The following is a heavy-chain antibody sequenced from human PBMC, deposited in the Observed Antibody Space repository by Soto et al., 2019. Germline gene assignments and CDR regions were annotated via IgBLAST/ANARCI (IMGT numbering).Heavy chain of an antibody. D-gene: IGHD3-9*01. V-gene: IGHV5-51*01. CDR1: GYNFNNYW. Sequence: GESLKISCKASGYNFNNYWIGWVRQMPGKGLEWMGIIYPSDSDTRYNPSFQGQVTISADKSTNTAYLQWSSLKASDTAMYYCAKQYDILTGYLFNWFDPWGQGTLVTVSS. CDR2: IYPSDSDT. J-gene: IGHJ5*02. CDR3: AKQYDILTGYLFNWFDP.